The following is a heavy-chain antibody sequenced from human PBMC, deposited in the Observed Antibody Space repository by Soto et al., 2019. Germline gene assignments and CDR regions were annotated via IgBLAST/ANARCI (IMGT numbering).Heavy chain of an antibody. CDR2: IYATGTN. CDR3: VRDGTKTLRDWFDP. D-gene: IGHD1-1*01. J-gene: IGHJ5*02. Sequence: TETLSLTCTVPGASLSGLYWSWIRKSAGKGLEWIGRIYATGTNDYNPYLKSRVMMAVDTSKKQFSLKLRSVTAADTAVYYCVRDGTKTLRDWFDPWGQGMSVTVSS. V-gene: IGHV4-4*07. CDR1: GASLSGLY.